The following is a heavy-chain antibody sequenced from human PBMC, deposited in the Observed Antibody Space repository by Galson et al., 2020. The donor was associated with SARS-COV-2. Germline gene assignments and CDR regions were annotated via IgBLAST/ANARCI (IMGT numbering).Heavy chain of an antibody. J-gene: IGHJ4*02. D-gene: IGHD3-10*01. CDR2: VNPISGGT. Sequence: ASVKVSCKASGYRFTDFYIHWVRQAPGQGLEWMGWVNPISGGTNYAQKFQGRVTMTRDTSITTAYMDLSRLTSDDTAVYYCGRVSLFYYASGSYSDYWGQGTLVTVSS. CDR3: GRVSLFYYASGSYSDY. V-gene: IGHV1-2*02. CDR1: GYRFTDFY.